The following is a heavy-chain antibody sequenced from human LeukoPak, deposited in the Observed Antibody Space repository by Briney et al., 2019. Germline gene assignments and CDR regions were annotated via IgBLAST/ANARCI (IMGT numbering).Heavy chain of an antibody. CDR1: GGSISSYY. CDR3: AIFPLTYAEYYFDY. CDR2: IYYRGST. V-gene: IGHV4-59*08. Sequence: SETLSLTCTVSGGSISSYYWSWIRQSPGKGLEWIGYIYYRGSTSYSPSLKSRVTISVDTSKNQFSLKLRTVTAADTAVYYCAIFPLTYAEYYFDYWGQGTLVPVSS. D-gene: IGHD2-2*01. J-gene: IGHJ4*02.